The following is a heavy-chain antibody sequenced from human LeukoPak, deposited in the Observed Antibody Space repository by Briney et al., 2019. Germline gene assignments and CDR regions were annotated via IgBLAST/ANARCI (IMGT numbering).Heavy chain of an antibody. CDR2: IYHSGST. V-gene: IGHV4-38-2*02. Sequence: SETLSLTCTVSGYSTSSGYYWGWIRQPPGKGLEWIGSIYHSGSTYYNPSLKSRVTISVDPSKNQFSMKLSSVTAADTAVYYCARDRVVGAIGYYYMDVWGKGTTVTVSS. D-gene: IGHD1-26*01. J-gene: IGHJ6*03. CDR3: ARDRVVGAIGYYYMDV. CDR1: GYSTSSGYY.